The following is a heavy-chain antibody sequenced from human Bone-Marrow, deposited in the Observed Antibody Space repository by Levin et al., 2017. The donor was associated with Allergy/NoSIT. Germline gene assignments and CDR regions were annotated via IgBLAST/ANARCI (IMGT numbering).Heavy chain of an antibody. CDR3: ARDRTNGILTNYGMDV. D-gene: IGHD3-9*01. J-gene: IGHJ6*04. CDR2: ISSSSSNI. Sequence: GESLKISCAASGFNFSIYGMNWVRQAPGKGLEWVSSISSSSSNIYHADSLKGRFTISRDNAKNSLYLQMKSLRAEDTAVYYCARDRTNGILTNYGMDVWGTGTTVTVSS. CDR1: GFNFSIYG. V-gene: IGHV3-21*04.